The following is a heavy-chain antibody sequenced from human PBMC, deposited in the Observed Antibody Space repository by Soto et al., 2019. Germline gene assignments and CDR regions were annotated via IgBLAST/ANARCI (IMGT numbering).Heavy chain of an antibody. V-gene: IGHV1-18*01. CDR2: ISAYNGNT. Sequence: ASVKVSCKASGYTFTSYGISWVRQAPGQGLEWMGWISAYNGNTNYAQKLQGRVTMTTDTSTSTAYMELRSLRSDDTAVYYCARFLPGRSGWLSPNYYYYGMDVWGQGTTVTVSS. CDR3: ARFLPGRSGWLSPNYYYYGMDV. J-gene: IGHJ6*02. CDR1: GYTFTSYG. D-gene: IGHD6-19*01.